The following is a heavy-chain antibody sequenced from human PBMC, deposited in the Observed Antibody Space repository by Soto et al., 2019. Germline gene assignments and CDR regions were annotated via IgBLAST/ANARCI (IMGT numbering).Heavy chain of an antibody. CDR3: ARAYNWNYYYFDY. D-gene: IGHD1-7*01. V-gene: IGHV4-34*01. J-gene: IGHJ4*02. CDR1: GGSFGGYY. Sequence: SETLSLTCAVYGGSFGGYYWSWIRQPPGKGLEWIGEINHSGSTNYNPSLKSRVTISVDTSKNQFSLKLSSVTAADTAVYYCARAYNWNYYYFDYWGQGTLVTVSS. CDR2: INHSGST.